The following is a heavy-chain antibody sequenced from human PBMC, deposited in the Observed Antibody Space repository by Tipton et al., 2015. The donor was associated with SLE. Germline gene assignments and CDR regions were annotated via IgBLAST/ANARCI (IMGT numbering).Heavy chain of an antibody. CDR3: TRGESYSSGWGARL. Sequence: SLRLSCTASGFTFGDYAMSWVRQAPGKGLEWVGFIRSKAYGGTTEYAASVKGRFTISRDDSKSIAYLQMNSLKTEDTAVYYCTRGESYSSGWGARLWGRGTLVTASS. CDR2: IRSKAYGGTT. V-gene: IGHV3-49*04. D-gene: IGHD6-19*01. J-gene: IGHJ2*01. CDR1: GFTFGDYA.